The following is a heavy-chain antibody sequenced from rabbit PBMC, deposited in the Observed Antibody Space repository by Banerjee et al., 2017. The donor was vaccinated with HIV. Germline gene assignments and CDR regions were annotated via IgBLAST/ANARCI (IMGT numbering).Heavy chain of an antibody. Sequence: QSLEESGGDLVKPGASLTLTCTASGFSFSNTNYMCWVRQAPGKGLEWIACIYAGSSGSTYYASWVNGRFTISKTSSTTVTLQMTSLTAADTATYFCARGDGAYAGYDGLWGQGTLVTVS. V-gene: IGHV1S40*01. CDR2: IYAGSSGST. J-gene: IGHJ3*01. D-gene: IGHD7-1*01. CDR1: GFSFSNTNY. CDR3: ARGDGAYAGYDGL.